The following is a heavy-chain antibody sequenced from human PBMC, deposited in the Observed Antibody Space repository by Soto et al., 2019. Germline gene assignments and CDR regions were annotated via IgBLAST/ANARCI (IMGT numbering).Heavy chain of an antibody. Sequence: QVQLVQSGAEVKKPGASVKVSCKASGYTFTSYDINWVRQATGQGLEWMGWMNPNSGNTGYAQKFQGRVTMTSNTSISTAYMEMSSLRSEDTAVYYCARGRSAYYYDSSGYHDYWGQGTLVTVSS. V-gene: IGHV1-8*01. D-gene: IGHD3-22*01. CDR2: MNPNSGNT. CDR1: GYTFTSYD. J-gene: IGHJ4*02. CDR3: ARGRSAYYYDSSGYHDY.